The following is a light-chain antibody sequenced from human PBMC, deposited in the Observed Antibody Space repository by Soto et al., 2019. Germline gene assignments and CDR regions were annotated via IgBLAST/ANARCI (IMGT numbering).Light chain of an antibody. Sequence: QSALTQPRSVSGSPGQSVTLSCTGTSSDVGGYNYVSWYQQYPSKAPKLMIYDVTKRPSGVPDRFSGSKSGNTASLTISGLQAGDEADYYCCSYAGGYTYVFGTGTKLTVL. J-gene: IGLJ1*01. CDR3: CSYAGGYTYV. CDR1: SSDVGGYNY. V-gene: IGLV2-11*01. CDR2: DVT.